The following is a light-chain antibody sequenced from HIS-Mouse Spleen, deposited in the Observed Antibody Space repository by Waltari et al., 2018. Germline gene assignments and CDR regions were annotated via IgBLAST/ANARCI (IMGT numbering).Light chain of an antibody. CDR3: AAWDDSLSGYV. Sequence: QSVLTQPPSASGTPGQRVTISCSGSSSNIGRNYVYWYQRLPGTAPKLLIYRNNRRPSGVPDRFSGSKSGTSASLAISGLRSEDEADYYCAAWDDSLSGYVFGTGTKVTVL. J-gene: IGLJ1*01. CDR2: RNN. CDR1: SSNIGRNY. V-gene: IGLV1-47*01.